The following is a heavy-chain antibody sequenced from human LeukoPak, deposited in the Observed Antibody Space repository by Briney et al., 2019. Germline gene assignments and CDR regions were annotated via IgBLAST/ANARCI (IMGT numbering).Heavy chain of an antibody. CDR3: AKGGRIAARDFIDY. CDR1: GFTFSSYG. Sequence: GGSLRLSCAASGFTFSSYGMHWVRQAPGKGLEWVAFIRYDGSNKYYADSVKGRFTISRDNSKNTLYLQMNSLRAEDTAVYYCAKGGRIAARDFIDYWGQGTLVTVSS. V-gene: IGHV3-30*02. D-gene: IGHD6-6*01. CDR2: IRYDGSNK. J-gene: IGHJ4*02.